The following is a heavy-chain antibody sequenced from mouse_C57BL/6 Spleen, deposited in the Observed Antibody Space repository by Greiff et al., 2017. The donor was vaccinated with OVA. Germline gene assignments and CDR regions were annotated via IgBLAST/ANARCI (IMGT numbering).Heavy chain of an antibody. D-gene: IGHD2-4*01. Sequence: EVQLVESGGGLVKPGGSLKLSCAASGFTFSSYAMSWVRQTPEKRLEWVATISDGGSYTYYPDNVKGRFTISRDNAKNNLYLQMSHLKSEDTAMYYCAREGGNDYNYSDYWGQGTTLTVSS. CDR3: AREGGNDYNYSDY. CDR1: GFTFSSYA. J-gene: IGHJ2*01. V-gene: IGHV5-4*01. CDR2: ISDGGSYT.